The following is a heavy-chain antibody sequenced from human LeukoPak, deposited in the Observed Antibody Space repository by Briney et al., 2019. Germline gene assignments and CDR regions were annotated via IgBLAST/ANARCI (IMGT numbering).Heavy chain of an antibody. D-gene: IGHD5-24*01. CDR1: GGSISSSSYY. J-gene: IGHJ4*02. V-gene: IGHV4-39*01. CDR2: IYYSGST. CDR3: ARVQRWLHGFDY. Sequence: SETLSLTCTVSGGSISSSSYYWGWIRQPPGKGLEWIGSIYYSGSTYYNPSLKSRVTISVDTSKNQFSLKLSSVTAADTAVYYCARVQRWLHGFDYWGQGTLVTVSS.